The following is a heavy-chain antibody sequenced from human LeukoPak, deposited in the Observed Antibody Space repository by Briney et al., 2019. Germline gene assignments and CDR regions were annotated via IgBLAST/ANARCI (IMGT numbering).Heavy chain of an antibody. CDR1: GGSISSSSYY. D-gene: IGHD4-11*01. J-gene: IGHJ6*03. CDR3: AGSDYSSYYMDA. V-gene: IGHV4-39*01. Sequence: PSETLSLTCTVSGGSISSSSYYWGWIRQPPGKGLEWIGNIYYSGSTYYNPSLKSRVTISVDTSKNQFSLKLSSVTAADTALYYCAGSDYSSYYMDAWGKGTTVTVSS. CDR2: IYYSGST.